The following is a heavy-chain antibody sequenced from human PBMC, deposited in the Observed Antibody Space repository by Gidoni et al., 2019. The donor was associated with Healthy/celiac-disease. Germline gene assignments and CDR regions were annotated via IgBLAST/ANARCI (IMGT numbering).Heavy chain of an antibody. V-gene: IGHV3-21*01. J-gene: IGHJ3*02. CDR3: ATSGVATYGRTDALGI. CDR1: GFTFSSYS. D-gene: IGHD3-16*01. Sequence: EVQLVESVGGLVKPGGSLRLSCAASGFTFSSYSMNWVRQAPGKGLEWVSLISSSSSYIYYADSVKGRFTISRDNAKNSLYLQMNSLRAEDTAVYYCATSGVATYGRTDALGIWGQGTMVTVSS. CDR2: ISSSSSYI.